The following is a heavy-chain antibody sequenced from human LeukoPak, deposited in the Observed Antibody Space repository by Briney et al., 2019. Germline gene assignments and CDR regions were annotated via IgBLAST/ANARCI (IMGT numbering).Heavy chain of an antibody. Sequence: GGSLKLSCAASGFTFSGYSMNWVRQAPGKGLEWVSSISSSSSYMYYADSIKGRFTISRDNAKKSLYLQMNSLRPEDTAVYYCARGPYYDYVWGSYRPDYWGQGTLVTVSS. CDR2: ISSSSSYM. V-gene: IGHV3-21*01. J-gene: IGHJ4*02. CDR1: GFTFSGYS. CDR3: ARGPYYDYVWGSYRPDY. D-gene: IGHD3-16*02.